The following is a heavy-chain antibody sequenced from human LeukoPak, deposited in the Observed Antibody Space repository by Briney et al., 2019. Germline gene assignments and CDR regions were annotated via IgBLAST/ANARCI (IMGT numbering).Heavy chain of an antibody. CDR2: IIPILGIA. Sequence: GASVKVSCKASGGTFSSYAISWVRQAPGQGLEWMGRIIPILGIANYAQKFQGRVTITADKSTSTAYMELSSLRSEDTAAYYCARDRDNWNYVFDYWGQGTLVTVSS. D-gene: IGHD1-7*01. J-gene: IGHJ4*02. V-gene: IGHV1-69*04. CDR1: GGTFSSYA. CDR3: ARDRDNWNYVFDY.